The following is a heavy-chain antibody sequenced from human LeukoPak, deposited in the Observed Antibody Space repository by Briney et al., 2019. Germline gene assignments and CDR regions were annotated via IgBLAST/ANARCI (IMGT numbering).Heavy chain of an antibody. D-gene: IGHD3-10*01. Sequence: GGSLRLSCAASGFSFSDYAMDWVRQAPGKGLEWISAISSSSAYIYYADSVKGRFTISRDNAKNTLYLQMNSLRAEDTAIYYCAKEASDYYGSGSHHFDYWGQGTLVTVSS. CDR1: GFSFSDYA. CDR2: ISSSSAYI. CDR3: AKEASDYYGSGSHHFDY. V-gene: IGHV3-21*04. J-gene: IGHJ4*02.